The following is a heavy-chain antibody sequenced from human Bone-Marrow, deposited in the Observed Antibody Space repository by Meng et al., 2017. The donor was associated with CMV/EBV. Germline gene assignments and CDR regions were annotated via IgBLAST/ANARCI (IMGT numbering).Heavy chain of an antibody. D-gene: IGHD2-15*01. V-gene: IGHV4-4*02. CDR3: ARVLGGCSFSSCSVDP. CDR2: VHNSGTT. Sequence: GSLRLSCTVSGASISTNNWWTWVRQTVGKGLEWIGEVHNSGTTSYNPSLQSRVTISLDRSRNQFFLNLNSVTAADTGVYYCARVLGGCSFSSCSVDPWGQGTLVTVSS. CDR1: GASISTNNW. J-gene: IGHJ5*02.